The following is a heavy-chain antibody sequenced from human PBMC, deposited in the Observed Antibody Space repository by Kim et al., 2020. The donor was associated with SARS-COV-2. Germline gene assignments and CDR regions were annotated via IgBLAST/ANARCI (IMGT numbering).Heavy chain of an antibody. CDR1: GGSFSGYY. CDR2: INHSGST. Sequence: SETLSLTCAVYGGSFSGYYWSWIRQPPGKGLEWIGEINHSGSTNYNPSLKSRVTISVDTSKNQFSLKLSSVTAADTAVYYCARGPDPQWLGDWGQGTLVTVSS. D-gene: IGHD6-19*01. V-gene: IGHV4-34*01. CDR3: ARGPDPQWLGD. J-gene: IGHJ4*02.